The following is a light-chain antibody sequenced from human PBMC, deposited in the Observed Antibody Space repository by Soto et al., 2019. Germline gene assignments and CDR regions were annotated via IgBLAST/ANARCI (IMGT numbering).Light chain of an antibody. Sequence: EIVLTQSPATLSVSPGDRATLSCRASQSVSSSYLGWYQQKPGQAPRLLIYGASTRATGVPARFSGSRSGPEFTLTINSLQSEDFAIYYCQPYNNWPLTFGGGTKVDIK. CDR3: QPYNNWPLT. J-gene: IGKJ4*01. CDR1: QSVSSSY. CDR2: GAS. V-gene: IGKV3-15*01.